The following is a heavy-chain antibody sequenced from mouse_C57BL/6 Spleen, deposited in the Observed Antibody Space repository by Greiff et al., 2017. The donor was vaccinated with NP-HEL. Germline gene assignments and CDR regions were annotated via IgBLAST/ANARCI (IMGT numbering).Heavy chain of an antibody. J-gene: IGHJ2*01. CDR3: AREWFDY. Sequence: EVKVVESGGGLVKPGGSLKLSCAASGFTFSSYAMSWVRQTPEKRLEWVATISDGGSYTYYPDNVKGRFTISRDNAKNNLYLQMSHLKSEDTAMYYCAREWFDYWGQGTTLTVSS. V-gene: IGHV5-4*01. CDR2: ISDGGSYT. CDR1: GFTFSSYA.